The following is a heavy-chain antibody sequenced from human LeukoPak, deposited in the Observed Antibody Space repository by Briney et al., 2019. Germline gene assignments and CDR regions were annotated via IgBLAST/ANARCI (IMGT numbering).Heavy chain of an antibody. CDR1: AYTFTSYH. CDR3: ARDRWYYDSSGYSGSGWYFDL. CDR2: MNPNSGNT. Sequence: ASVKVSCKASAYTFTSYHINWVRQATGQGLEWMGWMNPNSGNTGFAQKFQGRVTMTRDMSTSTVYMELSSLRSEDTAVYYCARDRWYYDSSGYSGSGWYFDLWGRGTLVTVSS. D-gene: IGHD3-22*01. V-gene: IGHV1-8*01. J-gene: IGHJ2*01.